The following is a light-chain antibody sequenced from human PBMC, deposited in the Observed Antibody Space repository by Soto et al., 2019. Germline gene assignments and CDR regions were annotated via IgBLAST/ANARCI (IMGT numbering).Light chain of an antibody. CDR2: WAS. V-gene: IGKV4-1*01. J-gene: IGKJ4*01. CDR3: QQYYTTPLT. CDR1: QSVLYSSNTEHY. Sequence: DIVMPQSPDSLAVSLGARATINCKSSQSVLYSSNTEHYLAWYQQKPGQPPNVLIYWASTRESGVPDRFSGSGSGTDFTLTISSLQAEDVAVYYCQQYYTTPLTFGGGTKVEI.